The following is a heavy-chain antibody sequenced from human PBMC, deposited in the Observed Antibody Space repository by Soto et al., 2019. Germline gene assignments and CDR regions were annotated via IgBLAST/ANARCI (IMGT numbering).Heavy chain of an antibody. CDR3: ARQGGYYYYGMDV. Sequence: SETLSLTCAVYGGSFSGYYWSWIRQPPGKGLEWIGEINHSGSTNYNPSLKSRVTISVDTSKNQFSLKLSSVTAADTAVYYCARQGGYYYYGMDVWGQGTTVTVSS. D-gene: IGHD3-16*01. CDR1: GGSFSGYY. J-gene: IGHJ6*02. CDR2: INHSGST. V-gene: IGHV4-34*01.